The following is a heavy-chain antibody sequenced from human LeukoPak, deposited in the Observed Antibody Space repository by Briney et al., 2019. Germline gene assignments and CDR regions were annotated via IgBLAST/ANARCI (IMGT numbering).Heavy chain of an antibody. J-gene: IGHJ4*02. D-gene: IGHD3-22*01. V-gene: IGHV3-21*01. Sequence: GGSLRLSCAASGFTFSSYSMNWVRQAPGKGLEWVSSISSSSSYIYYADSVKGRFTISRDNAKNSLYLQMNSLRAEDTAVYYCARSQEGCYDSSGYYSCSYWGQGTLVTVSS. CDR3: ARSQEGCYDSSGYYSCSY. CDR1: GFTFSSYS. CDR2: ISSSSSYI.